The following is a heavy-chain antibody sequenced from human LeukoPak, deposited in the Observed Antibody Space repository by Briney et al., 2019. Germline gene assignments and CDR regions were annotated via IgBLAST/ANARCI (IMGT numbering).Heavy chain of an antibody. J-gene: IGHJ4*02. V-gene: IGHV1-8*01. CDR1: GYTFTSYD. CDR2: MNPNSGNT. Sequence: GASVKVSCKASGYTFTSYDINWVRQATGQGLEWMGWMNPNSGNTGYAQKFQGRVTMTRNTSISTAYMELSSLRSEDTAVYYCARGRESYDILTGYYDYWGQGTLSPSPQ. CDR3: ARGRESYDILTGYYDY. D-gene: IGHD3-9*01.